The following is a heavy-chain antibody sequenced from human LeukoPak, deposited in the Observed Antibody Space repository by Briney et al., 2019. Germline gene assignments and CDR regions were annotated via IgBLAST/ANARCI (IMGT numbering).Heavy chain of an antibody. D-gene: IGHD3/OR15-3a*01. CDR2: IYHSGST. J-gene: IGHJ4*02. CDR1: GGSISSINR. CDR3: ARQTGSGLFILP. V-gene: IGHV4/OR15-8*01. Sequence: SSETLSLTCGVSGGSISSINRWSWVRQPPGKGLEWIGKIYHSGSTDYNPSLMSRVTISVDTSKNQFSLKLNSVTAADTAVYYCARQTGSGLFILPGGQGTLVTVSS.